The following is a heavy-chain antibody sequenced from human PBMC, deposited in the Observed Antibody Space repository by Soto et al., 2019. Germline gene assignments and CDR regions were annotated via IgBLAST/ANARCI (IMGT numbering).Heavy chain of an antibody. Sequence: ASVKVSCKASGYTFTSYYMHWVRQAPGQGLEWMGIINPSGGSSSYAQKFQGRVTMTRDTSTSTVYMELSSLRSEDTAVYYCARGVVCSGGSCYSDYYYHYMDVWGKGTTVTVSS. J-gene: IGHJ6*03. CDR1: GYTFTSYY. D-gene: IGHD2-15*01. CDR3: ARGVVCSGGSCYSDYYYHYMDV. CDR2: INPSGGSS. V-gene: IGHV1-46*03.